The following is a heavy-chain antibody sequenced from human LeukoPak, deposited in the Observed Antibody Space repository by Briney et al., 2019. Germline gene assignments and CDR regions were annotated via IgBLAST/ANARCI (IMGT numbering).Heavy chain of an antibody. J-gene: IGHJ5*02. D-gene: IGHD1-26*01. CDR2: FDPEDGEA. Sequence: ASVKVSCKVSGYTLTELSMHWVRQAPGKGLEWMGGFDPEDGEAIYAQKFQGRVTMTEDTSTDTAYMELSSLRSEDTAVYYCARFLPQKWELPGNWFDPWGQGTLVTVSS. V-gene: IGHV1-24*01. CDR3: ARFLPQKWELPGNWFDP. CDR1: GYTLTELS.